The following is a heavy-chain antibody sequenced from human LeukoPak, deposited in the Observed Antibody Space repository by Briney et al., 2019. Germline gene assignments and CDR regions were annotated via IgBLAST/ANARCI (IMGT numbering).Heavy chain of an antibody. J-gene: IGHJ4*02. CDR2: IYSGGST. CDR1: GFTVSSSY. Sequence: GGSLRLSCAASGFTVSSSYMSWVRQAPGKGLEWVSVIYSGGSTYYADSVKGRFTISRDNSKNTLYLQMNSLRAEDTAVYYCARGAPSTYFDYWGQGTLVTVSS. V-gene: IGHV3-53*01. CDR3: ARGAPSTYFDY.